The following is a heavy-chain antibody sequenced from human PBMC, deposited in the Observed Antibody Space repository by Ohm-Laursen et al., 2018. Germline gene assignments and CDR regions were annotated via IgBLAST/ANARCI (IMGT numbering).Heavy chain of an antibody. CDR2: IYSGGST. Sequence: GSLRLSCAASGFTFDDYAMHWVRQAPGKGLEWVSVIYSGGSTYYADSVKGRFTISRDNSKNTLYLQMNSLRAEDTAVYYCARTRKIYYGSGSYPYYFDYWGQGTLVTVSS. CDR3: ARTRKIYYGSGSYPYYFDY. D-gene: IGHD3-10*01. J-gene: IGHJ4*02. CDR1: GFTFDDYA. V-gene: IGHV3-66*01.